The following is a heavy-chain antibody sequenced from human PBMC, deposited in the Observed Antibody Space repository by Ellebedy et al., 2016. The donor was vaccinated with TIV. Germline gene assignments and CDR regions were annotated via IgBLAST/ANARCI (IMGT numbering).Heavy chain of an antibody. J-gene: IGHJ4*02. V-gene: IGHV3-23*01. CDR2: ISGSGGAT. Sequence: PGGSLRLSCAASGFTASGFTFSSYAMAWVRQAPWKGQEWISAISGSGGATYYADSVKGRFTISRDNSKNTLFLQMNSLRAEDTAVYYCAKDLAAGTTLRLDYWGQGTLVTVSS. CDR1: GFTFSSYA. CDR3: AKDLAAGTTLRLDY. D-gene: IGHD1-1*01.